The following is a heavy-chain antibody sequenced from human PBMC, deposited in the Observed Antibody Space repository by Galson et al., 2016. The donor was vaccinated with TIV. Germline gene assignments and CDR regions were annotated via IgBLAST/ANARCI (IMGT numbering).Heavy chain of an antibody. D-gene: IGHD6-13*01. V-gene: IGHV3-9*01. CDR3: VKDRAASGPGEFDD. J-gene: IGHJ4*02. CDR2: ISWNSALI. CDR1: GFTFDDHA. Sequence: SLRLSCATSGFTFDDHAMHWVRQPPGKGLEWLAGISWNSALIHYAESVKGRFTISRDKDKKSPYLQMNSLRSEDTALYYCVKDRAASGPGEFDDWGQGTRVTVAS.